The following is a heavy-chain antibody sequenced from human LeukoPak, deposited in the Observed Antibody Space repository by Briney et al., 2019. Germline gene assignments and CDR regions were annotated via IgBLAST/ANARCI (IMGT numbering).Heavy chain of an antibody. CDR2: IYYSGST. V-gene: IGHV4-39*01. D-gene: IGHD6-25*01. CDR3: ARRNRGYVAFDY. Sequence: SETLSLTCTVSGGSISSSSYYWGWIRQPPGKGLEWIGSIYYSGSTYYNPSLKSRVTISVDTSKNQFSLKLSSVTAADTAVYYCARRNRGYVAFDYWGQGTLVTVSS. J-gene: IGHJ4*02. CDR1: GGSISSSSYY.